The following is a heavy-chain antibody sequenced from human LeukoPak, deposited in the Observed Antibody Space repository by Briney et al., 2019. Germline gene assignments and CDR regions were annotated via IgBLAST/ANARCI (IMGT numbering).Heavy chain of an antibody. CDR2: ISSSGSPI. CDR1: GFTFSSYS. J-gene: IGHJ4*02. Sequence: GGSLRLSCAASGFTFSSYSMNWVRQAPGKGLEWVSYISSSGSPIYYADSVKGRFTTSRDSAKNSLDLQMNSLRGEDTAVYYCARDLGGSSKPDYWGQGTLVTVSS. V-gene: IGHV3-48*04. D-gene: IGHD1-26*01. CDR3: ARDLGGSSKPDY.